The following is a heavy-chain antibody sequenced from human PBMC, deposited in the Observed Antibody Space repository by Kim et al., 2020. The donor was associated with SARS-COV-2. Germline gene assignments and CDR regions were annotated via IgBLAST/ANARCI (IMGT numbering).Heavy chain of an antibody. CDR3: ASDIVVVRGFDP. J-gene: IGHJ5*02. V-gene: IGHV5-10-1*01. Sequence: NYSPSFQGHVTISADKSISTAYLQWSSLKASDTAMYYCASDIVVVRGFDPWGQGTLVTVSS. D-gene: IGHD2-2*01.